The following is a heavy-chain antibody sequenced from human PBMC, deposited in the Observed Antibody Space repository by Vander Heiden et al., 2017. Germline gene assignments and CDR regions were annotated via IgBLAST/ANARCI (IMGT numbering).Heavy chain of an antibody. D-gene: IGHD4-17*01. Sequence: QVQLVESGGGLVKPGGSLRLACAAPGSTFSDYYMSWIRQAPGKGLDWVSYSRSSGSTIYYADSVKGRFTISRDKAKNSLYLQMNSLRAEDTAVYYCARVDYGGTALYWGQGTLVTVSS. V-gene: IGHV3-11*01. CDR1: GSTFSDYY. CDR2: SRSSGSTI. J-gene: IGHJ4*02. CDR3: ARVDYGGTALY.